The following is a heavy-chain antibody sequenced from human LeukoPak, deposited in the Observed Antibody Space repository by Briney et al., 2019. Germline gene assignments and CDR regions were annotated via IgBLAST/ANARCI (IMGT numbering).Heavy chain of an antibody. V-gene: IGHV4-59*01. D-gene: IGHD3-16*01. J-gene: IGHJ4*02. Sequence: SETLSLTCTVSGGSISNYYWSWTRQPPGKGLEWIGYMYYSGSTYYNPSLKSRVTISVDTSKNQFSLKLSSVTAADTAVYYCASSHPLGSNNDYFTPFDYWGQGTLVTVSS. CDR3: ASSHPLGSNNDYFTPFDY. CDR2: MYYSGST. CDR1: GGSISNYY.